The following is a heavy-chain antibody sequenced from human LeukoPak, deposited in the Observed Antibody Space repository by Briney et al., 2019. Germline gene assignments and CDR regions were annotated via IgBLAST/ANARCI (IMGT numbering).Heavy chain of an antibody. J-gene: IGHJ4*02. CDR3: ARITWYRLDY. CDR2: INQDGSKK. Sequence: GGSLRLSCTTSGFTFNNNWMTWVRQAPGKGLEWVAYINQDGSKKYYVESVKGRFTISRDNAKNSLYLQVNSLRAEDTALYYCARITWYRLDYWGQGTLATVSS. D-gene: IGHD1-14*01. CDR1: GFTFNNNW. V-gene: IGHV3-7*03.